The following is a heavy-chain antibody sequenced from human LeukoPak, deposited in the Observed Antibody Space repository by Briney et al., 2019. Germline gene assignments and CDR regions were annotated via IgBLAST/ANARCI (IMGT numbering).Heavy chain of an antibody. V-gene: IGHV1-2*02. CDR2: INPNSGGT. J-gene: IGHJ3*02. D-gene: IGHD6-19*01. CDR1: GYTFTGYY. Sequence: GASVKVSCKASGYTFTGYYMHWVRQAPGQGLEWMGWINPNSGGTNYAQKFQGRVTMTRDTSISTAYMELSRLRSDDTVVYYCARESVAGTADDAFDIWGQGTMVTVSS. CDR3: ARESVAGTADDAFDI.